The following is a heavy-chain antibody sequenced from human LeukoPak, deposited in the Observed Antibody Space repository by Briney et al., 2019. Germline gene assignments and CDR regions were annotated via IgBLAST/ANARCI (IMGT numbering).Heavy chain of an antibody. V-gene: IGHV3-23*01. CDR1: GFTFSSYG. Sequence: PGGSLRLSCAASGFTFSSYGMSWVRQAPGKGLEWVSAISDRGGSTYYADSVKGRFTISRDNSKNTLYLQMNSLRAEDTAVYYCARYRWGPIYKLGTYYYYYMDVWGKGTTVTVSS. CDR3: ARYRWGPIYKLGTYYYYYMDV. D-gene: IGHD7-27*01. J-gene: IGHJ6*03. CDR2: ISDRGGST.